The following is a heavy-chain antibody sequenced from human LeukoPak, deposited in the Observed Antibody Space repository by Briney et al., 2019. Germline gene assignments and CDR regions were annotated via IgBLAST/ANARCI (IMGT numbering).Heavy chain of an antibody. J-gene: IGHJ1*01. D-gene: IGHD3/OR15-3a*01. V-gene: IGHV3-21*01. CDR1: GFTFSSYS. CDR2: ITRGSVNK. Sequence: GGSLRLSCAASGFTFSSYSMNWVRQAPGKGLEWVASITRGSVNKYYADSVRGRFTISRDNAENSVFLQMNSLRAEDTAVYYCAKGQDDSASWYEFFQHWGQGTLVAVSS. CDR3: AKGQDDSASWYEFFQH.